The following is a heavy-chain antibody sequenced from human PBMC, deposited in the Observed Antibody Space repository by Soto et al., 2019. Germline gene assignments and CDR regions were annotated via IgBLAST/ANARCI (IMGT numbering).Heavy chain of an antibody. CDR1: GGSFSGYY. J-gene: IGHJ6*02. CDR2: INHSGST. Sequence: SETLSLTCAVYGGSFSGYYWSWIRQPPGKGLEWIGKINHSGSTNYNPSLKSRVTISVDTSKNQFSLKLSSVTAADTAVYYCASVRFLYFYYGMDVWGQGTTVTVSS. CDR3: ASVRFLYFYYGMDV. V-gene: IGHV4-34*01.